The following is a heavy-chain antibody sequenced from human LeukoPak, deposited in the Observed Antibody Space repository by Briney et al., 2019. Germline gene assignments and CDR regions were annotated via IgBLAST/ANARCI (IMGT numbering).Heavy chain of an antibody. D-gene: IGHD3-22*01. CDR3: ARDVRIVYYDRSPDY. Sequence: PGGSLRLSCAASGFTFNRYGMHWVRQAPGKGLEWVAYIGRDGSNKYYADSVKGRFTISRDSSKNTLYLQMNSLRAEDTAVYYCARDVRIVYYDRSPDYWGQGTLVTVSS. J-gene: IGHJ4*02. CDR2: IGRDGSNK. V-gene: IGHV3-30*02. CDR1: GFTFNRYG.